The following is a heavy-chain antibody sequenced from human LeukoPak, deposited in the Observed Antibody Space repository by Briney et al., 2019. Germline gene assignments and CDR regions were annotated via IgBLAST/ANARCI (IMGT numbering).Heavy chain of an antibody. CDR3: AKDSFLPLGEKNY. Sequence: PGESLRLSCAASGFTFSSYAMSWVRQAPGKGLEWVSAISGSGGSTYYADSVKGRFTISRDNSKNTLYLQMNSLRAEDTAVYYCAKDSFLPLGEKNYWGQGTLVTVSS. CDR2: ISGSGGST. V-gene: IGHV3-23*01. CDR1: GFTFSSYA. D-gene: IGHD3-16*01. J-gene: IGHJ4*02.